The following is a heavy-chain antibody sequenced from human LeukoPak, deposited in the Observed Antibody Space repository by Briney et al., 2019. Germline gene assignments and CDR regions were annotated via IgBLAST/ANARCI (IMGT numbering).Heavy chain of an antibody. D-gene: IGHD3-9*01. CDR3: ARAPYFDNLTGYYERPGFFDY. Sequence: SETLSLTCTVSAGSITGYHWSWIRQPAGKGLESIGRIFSSGSTSYSPSLRGRVTMSGNTSKNQYSLKLRSVTAADTAVYYCARAPYFDNLTGYYERPGFFDYWGHGILVTVSS. CDR1: AGSITGYH. CDR2: IFSSGST. V-gene: IGHV4-4*07. J-gene: IGHJ4*01.